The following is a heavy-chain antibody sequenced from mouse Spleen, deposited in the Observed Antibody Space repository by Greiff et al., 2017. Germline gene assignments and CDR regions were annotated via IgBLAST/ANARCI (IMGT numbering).Heavy chain of an antibody. CDR2: IWSDGST. CDR3: ARQRGYDGAWFAY. D-gene: IGHD2-14*01. J-gene: IGHJ3*01. Sequence: QVQLKETGPGLVAPSQSLSITCTVSGFSLTSYGVHWVRQPPGKGLEWLVVIWSDGSTNYNSALKSRLSISKDNSKSQVFIKMNSLQTDDTAMYYCARQRGYDGAWFAYWGQGTLVTVSA. V-gene: IGHV2-6-1*01. CDR1: GFSLTSYG.